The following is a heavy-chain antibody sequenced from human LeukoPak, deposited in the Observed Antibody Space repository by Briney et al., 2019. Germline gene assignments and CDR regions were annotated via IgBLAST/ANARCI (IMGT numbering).Heavy chain of an antibody. CDR3: ATGGNYYGFDP. CDR2: IYYSGST. CDR1: GGSISRSRDY. D-gene: IGHD3-10*01. Sequence: PSETLSLTCTVSGGSISRSRDYWGWIRQPPGKGLEWIGSIYYSGSTYYNPSLKSRVTISGDTSKNQFSLKLSSVTAADTAVYFCATGGNYYGFDPWGQGTLVTVSS. V-gene: IGHV4-39*07. J-gene: IGHJ5*02.